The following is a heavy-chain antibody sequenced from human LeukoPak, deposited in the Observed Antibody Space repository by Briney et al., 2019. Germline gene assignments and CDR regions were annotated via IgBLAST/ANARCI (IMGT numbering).Heavy chain of an antibody. J-gene: IGHJ5*02. CDR2: INHSGST. CDR1: GGSFSGYC. Sequence: SETLSLTCAVYGGSFSGYCWSWIRQPPGKGLEWIGEINHSGSTNYNPSLKSRVTISVDTSKNQFSLKLSSVTAADTAVYYCARGWRITMVRGVIFDPWGQGTLVTVSS. CDR3: ARGWRITMVRGVIFDP. V-gene: IGHV4-34*01. D-gene: IGHD3-10*01.